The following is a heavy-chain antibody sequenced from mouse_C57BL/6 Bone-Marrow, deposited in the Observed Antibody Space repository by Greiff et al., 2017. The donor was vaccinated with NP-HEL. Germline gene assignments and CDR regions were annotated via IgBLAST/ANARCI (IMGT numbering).Heavy chain of an antibody. CDR1: GYTFTEYT. D-gene: IGHD2-10*02. CDR2: FYPGSGSI. V-gene: IGHV1-62-2*01. J-gene: IGHJ4*01. CDR3: ARHEGRVWAMDY. Sequence: VKLMESGAELVKPGASVKLSCKASGYTFTEYTIHWVKQRPGQGLEWIGWFYPGSGSIKYNEKFKDKATLTADKSSSTVYIEISRLTSEDSAVXFWARHEGRVWAMDYWGPGTSVSVSS.